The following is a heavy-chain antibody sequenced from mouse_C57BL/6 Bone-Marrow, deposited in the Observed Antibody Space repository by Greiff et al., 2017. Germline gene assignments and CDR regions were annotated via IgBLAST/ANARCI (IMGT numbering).Heavy chain of an antibody. V-gene: IGHV5-17*01. CDR1: GFTFSDYG. D-gene: IGHD2-4*01. CDR3: ARIRIYDYDYAMDY. Sequence: EVKLMESGGGLVKPGGSLKLSCAASGFTFSDYGMHWVRQAPEKGLEWVAYISSGSSTIYYADTVKGRFTIAIDNAKNTLCLQMPRQRYGDTAMYCWARIRIYDYDYAMDYWGQGTSVTVSS. CDR2: ISSGSSTI. J-gene: IGHJ4*01.